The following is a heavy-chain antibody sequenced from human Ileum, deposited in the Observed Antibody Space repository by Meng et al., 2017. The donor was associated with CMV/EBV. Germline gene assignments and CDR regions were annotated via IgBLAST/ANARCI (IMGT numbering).Heavy chain of an antibody. CDR1: GFTFSSYA. V-gene: IGHV3-23*01. CDR3: ARAGTYNWFDP. CDR2: ISGTGGST. J-gene: IGHJ5*02. D-gene: IGHD1-1*01. Sequence: GESLKISCAASGFTFSSYAMSWVRQAPGKGLEWVSFISGTGGSTYNADSVRGRFAISRDNAKNSLYLQMNSLRAEDTAVYYCARAGTYNWFDPWGQGTLVTVSS.